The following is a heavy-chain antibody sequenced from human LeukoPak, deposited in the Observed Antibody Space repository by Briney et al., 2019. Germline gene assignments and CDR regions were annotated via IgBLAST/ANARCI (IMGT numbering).Heavy chain of an antibody. Sequence: GGSLRLSCAASGFTVSNNYMSWDRQAPGKGLEWVSVIYSGGSTYSADSVKGRFTISRDNSKNTLYLQMNSLRAEDTAVYYCARDFLGSSGWYRYFDYWGQGTLVTVSS. J-gene: IGHJ4*02. CDR3: ARDFLGSSGWYRYFDY. D-gene: IGHD6-19*01. CDR2: IYSGGST. V-gene: IGHV3-53*01. CDR1: GFTVSNNY.